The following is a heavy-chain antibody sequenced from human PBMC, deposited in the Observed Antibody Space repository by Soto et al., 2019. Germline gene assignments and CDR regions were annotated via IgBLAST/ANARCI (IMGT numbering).Heavy chain of an antibody. D-gene: IGHD3-10*01. CDR1: GFTFSLYS. Sequence: EVQLVESGGGLVQPGGSLRLSCAASGFTFSLYSMSWVRQAPGKGLEWVSYISRSSTGIHYADSVKGRFTISRDDASNSMHLQMNSLRDGDTAVYSCARAVTWGLDVWGQGTTVSISS. J-gene: IGHJ6*02. V-gene: IGHV3-48*02. CDR3: ARAVTWGLDV. CDR2: ISRSSTGI.